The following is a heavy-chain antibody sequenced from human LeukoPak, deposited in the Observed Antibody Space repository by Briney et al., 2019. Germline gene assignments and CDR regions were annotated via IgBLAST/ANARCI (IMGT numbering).Heavy chain of an antibody. J-gene: IGHJ2*01. CDR1: GFTLSSYG. V-gene: IGHV3-30*18. D-gene: IGHD4-23*01. CDR2: ISYDGSNK. Sequence: GRSLRLSCAASGFTLSSYGMHWVRQAPGKGLEWVAAISYDGSNKYYADSVKGRFTISRDNSKNTLYLQMNSLRAEDTAVYYCAKTDTVGYWYFDLWGRGTLVTVSS. CDR3: AKTDTVGYWYFDL.